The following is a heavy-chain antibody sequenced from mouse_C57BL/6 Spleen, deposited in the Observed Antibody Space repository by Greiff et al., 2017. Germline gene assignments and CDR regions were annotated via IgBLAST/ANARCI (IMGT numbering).Heavy chain of an antibody. V-gene: IGHV1-50*01. Sequence: QVQLKQPGAELVKPGASVKLSCKASGYTFTSYWMQWVKQRPGQGLEWIGEIDPSDSYTNYNQKFKGKATLTVDTSSSTAYMQLSSLTSEDSAVYYCARRRNWDFDYWGQGTTLTVSS. D-gene: IGHD4-1*01. CDR1: GYTFTSYW. J-gene: IGHJ2*01. CDR3: ARRRNWDFDY. CDR2: IDPSDSYT.